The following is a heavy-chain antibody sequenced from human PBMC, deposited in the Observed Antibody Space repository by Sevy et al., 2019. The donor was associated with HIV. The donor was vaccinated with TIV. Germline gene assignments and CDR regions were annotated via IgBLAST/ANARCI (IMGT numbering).Heavy chain of an antibody. CDR1: GYSLTGLS. D-gene: IGHD3-22*01. Sequence: ASVKVSCKVSGYSLTGLSMHWVRQAPGKGLEWMGSFDPEDGERIYAQKLEGRVTMTEDTSADTAYMELNSLRFEDTAVYYCATTKDYYESSGCPFDYWGQGTVVTVSS. J-gene: IGHJ4*02. V-gene: IGHV1-24*01. CDR3: ATTKDYYESSGCPFDY. CDR2: FDPEDGER.